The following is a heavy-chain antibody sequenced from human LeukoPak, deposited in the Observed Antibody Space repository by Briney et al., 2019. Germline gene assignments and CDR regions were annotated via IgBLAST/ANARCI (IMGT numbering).Heavy chain of an antibody. Sequence: GGSLRLSCAASGFTFSNYAMHWVRQAPGKGLEWVTVISYDGSDQYYADSVKGRFTISRDNSKNTLYLQMNSLRAEDTAMYYCATKDGYSFDYWGQGTLVTVSS. J-gene: IGHJ4*02. CDR3: ATKDGYSFDY. D-gene: IGHD5-24*01. V-gene: IGHV3-30*04. CDR2: ISYDGSDQ. CDR1: GFTFSNYA.